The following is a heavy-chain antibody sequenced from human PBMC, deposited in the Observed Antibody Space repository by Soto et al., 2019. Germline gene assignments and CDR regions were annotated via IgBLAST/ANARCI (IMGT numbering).Heavy chain of an antibody. Sequence: SETLSLTCTVSGGSISSGGYYWSWIRQHPGKGLEWIGYIYYSGSTYYNPSLKSRVTISVDTSKNQFSLKLSSVTAADTAVYYCARGDGSSWDGGYWFDPWGQGTLVTVSS. D-gene: IGHD6-6*01. V-gene: IGHV4-31*03. CDR2: IYYSGST. CDR1: GGSISSGGYY. CDR3: ARGDGSSWDGGYWFDP. J-gene: IGHJ5*02.